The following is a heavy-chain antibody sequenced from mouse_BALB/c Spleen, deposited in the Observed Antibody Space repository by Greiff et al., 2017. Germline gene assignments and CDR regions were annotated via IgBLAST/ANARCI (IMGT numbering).Heavy chain of an antibody. CDR1: GYSFTSYW. J-gene: IGHJ2*01. CDR3: TRMITTTVDY. CDR2: IYPGNSDT. Sequence: VQLQQSGTVLARPGASVKMSCKASGYSFTSYWMHWVKQRPGQGLEWIGAIYPGNSDTSYNQKFKGKAKLTAVTSASTAYMELSSLTNEDSAVYYCTRMITTTVDYWGQGTTLTVSS. V-gene: IGHV1-5*01. D-gene: IGHD2-4*01.